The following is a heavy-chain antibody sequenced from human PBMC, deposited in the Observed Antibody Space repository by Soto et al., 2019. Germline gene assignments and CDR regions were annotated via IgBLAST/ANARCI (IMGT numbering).Heavy chain of an antibody. V-gene: IGHV3-64D*08. J-gene: IGHJ4*01. D-gene: IGHD3-16*01. CDR1: GITFRNDA. CDR3: VKGNQLRRYYVEF. CDR2: ITSDGDNT. Sequence: GGSLRLACSVSGITFRNDAMHWVRQAPGRGLEYVSGITSDGDNTWHADSVKDRFTISRDKSDDTLYLQMSSLRVEDTAIYYCVKGNQLRRYYVEFWGPGALVTVSS.